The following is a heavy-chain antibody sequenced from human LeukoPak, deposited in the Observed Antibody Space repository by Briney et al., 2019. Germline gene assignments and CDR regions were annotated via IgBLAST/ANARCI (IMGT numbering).Heavy chain of an antibody. CDR1: GGSFSGYY. D-gene: IGHD3-10*01. CDR3: ARHRLTMVRGKVDWFDP. V-gene: IGHV4-34*01. Sequence: PSETLSLTCAVYGGSFSGYYWSWIRQPPGKGLEWIGEINHSGSTNYNPSLKSRVTISVDTSKNQFSLKLSSVTAADTAVYYCARHRLTMVRGKVDWFDPWGQGTLVTVSS. CDR2: INHSGST. J-gene: IGHJ5*02.